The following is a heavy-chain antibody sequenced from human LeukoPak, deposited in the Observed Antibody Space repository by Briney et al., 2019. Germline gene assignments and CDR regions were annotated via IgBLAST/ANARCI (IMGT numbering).Heavy chain of an antibody. J-gene: IGHJ4*02. Sequence: GGSLRLSCAASGFTFSSYGMHWVRQAPGKGLEWVGRIKSKTDGGTTDYAASVKGRFSISRDDSKNMLHLQMNSLKTEDTAVYYCTTVHYDILTGYYETYFDYWGQGTLVTVSS. CDR2: IKSKTDGGTT. V-gene: IGHV3-15*01. D-gene: IGHD3-9*01. CDR1: GFTFSSYG. CDR3: TTVHYDILTGYYETYFDY.